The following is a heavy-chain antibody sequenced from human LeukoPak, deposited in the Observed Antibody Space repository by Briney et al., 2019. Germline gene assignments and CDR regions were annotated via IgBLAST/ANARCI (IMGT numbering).Heavy chain of an antibody. CDR1: GYTFTSYD. CDR2: MNPNSGNT. Sequence: ASVKVSCKASGYTFTSYDINRVRQATGQGLEWMGWMNPNSGNTGYAQKFQGRVTMTRNTSISTAYMELSSLRSEDTALYYCARGCSSTSCYNDWGQGTLVTVSS. J-gene: IGHJ4*02. CDR3: ARGCSSTSCYND. V-gene: IGHV1-8*01. D-gene: IGHD2-2*02.